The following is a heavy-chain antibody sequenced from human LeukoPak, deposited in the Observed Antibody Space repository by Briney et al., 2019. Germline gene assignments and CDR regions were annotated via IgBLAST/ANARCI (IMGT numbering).Heavy chain of an antibody. Sequence: GASVKVSCKASGYTFTSYAMHWVRQAPGQRLEWMGWINAGNGNTKYSQKFQSRVTITRDTSASTAYMELSSLRSEDTAVYYCASDGVAGIAAAGMLDYWGQGTLVTVSS. D-gene: IGHD6-13*01. CDR3: ASDGVAGIAAAGMLDY. J-gene: IGHJ4*02. CDR2: INAGNGNT. CDR1: GYTFTSYA. V-gene: IGHV1-3*01.